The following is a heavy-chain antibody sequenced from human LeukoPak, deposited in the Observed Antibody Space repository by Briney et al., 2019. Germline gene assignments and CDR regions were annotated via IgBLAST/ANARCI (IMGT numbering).Heavy chain of an antibody. Sequence: ASVKVSCKASGYTFTVYYMHWVRQAPGKGLEWMGWINPNSGDTNYAQEFQGRVTMTRDTSIRTVYMELSRLRSDDTAVYYCARHFNLKGFDSWGQGTLIPVSS. J-gene: IGHJ4*02. CDR2: INPNSGDT. V-gene: IGHV1-2*02. CDR1: GYTFTVYY. CDR3: ARHFNLKGFDS. D-gene: IGHD3-9*01.